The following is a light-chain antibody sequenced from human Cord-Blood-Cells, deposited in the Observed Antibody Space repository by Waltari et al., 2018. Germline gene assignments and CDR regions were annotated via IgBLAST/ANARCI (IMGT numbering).Light chain of an antibody. CDR1: GSNIGAGYD. J-gene: IGLJ3*02. V-gene: IGLV1-40*01. Sequence: QSVLTQPPSVSGAPGPRVTISCTGSGSNIGAGYDVPWYQPLPGTAPKPLIYGNSNRPSGVPDRFSGSKSGTSASLAITGLQAEDEADYYCQSYDSSLSGSVFGGGTKLTVL. CDR2: GNS. CDR3: QSYDSSLSGSV.